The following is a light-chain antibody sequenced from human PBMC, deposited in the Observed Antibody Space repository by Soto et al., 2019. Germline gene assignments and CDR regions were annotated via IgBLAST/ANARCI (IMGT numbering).Light chain of an antibody. CDR3: QQYNDWHPLT. V-gene: IGKV1-5*03. CDR2: EAS. CDR1: HSLIKW. Sequence: DIQMTQSPTTLSASVGYIFTITCRASHSLIKWLAWYQQKPGKAPKRLIYEASTLQSGVPSRFRGSGSGTEFTLTISSLKPADFAVYHCQQYNDWHPLTFGGGTKVDIK. J-gene: IGKJ4*01.